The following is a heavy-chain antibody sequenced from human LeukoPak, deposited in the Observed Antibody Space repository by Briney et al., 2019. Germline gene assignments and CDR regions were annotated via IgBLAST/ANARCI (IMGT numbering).Heavy chain of an antibody. CDR3: ARHYGP. Sequence: SETLSLTCAVYGGSFSGYYWSWIRQPPGKGLEWIGSIYYSGSTYYNPSLKSRVTISVDTSKDQFSLKLNSVTATDTAVYYCARHYGPWGQGTLVTVSS. J-gene: IGHJ4*02. CDR2: IYYSGST. D-gene: IGHD3-16*01. V-gene: IGHV4-34*01. CDR1: GGSFSGYY.